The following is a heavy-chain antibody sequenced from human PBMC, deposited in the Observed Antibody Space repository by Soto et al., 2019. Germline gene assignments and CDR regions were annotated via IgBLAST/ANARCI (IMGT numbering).Heavy chain of an antibody. V-gene: IGHV1-69*12. CDR1: GGTFSSYA. Sequence: QVQLVQSGAEVKKPGSSVKVSCKASGGTFSSYAISWVRQAPGQGLEWMGGIIPIFGTANYAQKFQGRVTITADESTRTAYMELSSRRTEDTAVYYCARGGMGNWFDPWGQGTLVTVSS. J-gene: IGHJ5*02. CDR2: IIPIFGTA. CDR3: ARGGMGNWFDP.